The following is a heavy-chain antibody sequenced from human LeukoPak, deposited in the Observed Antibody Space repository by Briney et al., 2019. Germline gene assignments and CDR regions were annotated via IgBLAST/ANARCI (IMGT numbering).Heavy chain of an antibody. CDR2: IYQSGSP. Sequence: KPSGTLSLTCAVSGGSISSSNWWSWVRQPPGKGLEWIGEIYQSGSPNYNPSLKSRVTISVDTSKNQFSLKLSSVTAADTAVYYCARSSSSGYRIDYWGQGTLVTVSS. V-gene: IGHV4-4*02. D-gene: IGHD3-22*01. CDR3: ARSSSSGYRIDY. CDR1: GGSISSSNW. J-gene: IGHJ4*02.